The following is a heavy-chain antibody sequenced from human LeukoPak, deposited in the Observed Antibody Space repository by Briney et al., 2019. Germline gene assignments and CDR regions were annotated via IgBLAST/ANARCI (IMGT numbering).Heavy chain of an antibody. D-gene: IGHD3-22*01. CDR1: GYTFSGYY. CDR3: ARKPLDYYETLDAFDL. Sequence: ASVKVSCKAAGYTFSGYYLHWVRQVPGQGLEWMGWINCNSGATNLAQKFQGRVTMTKDRPIRTAYMELKSLRSDGTAIYYCARKPLDYYETLDAFDLWGQGTMVIVSS. CDR2: INCNSGAT. J-gene: IGHJ3*01. V-gene: IGHV1-2*02.